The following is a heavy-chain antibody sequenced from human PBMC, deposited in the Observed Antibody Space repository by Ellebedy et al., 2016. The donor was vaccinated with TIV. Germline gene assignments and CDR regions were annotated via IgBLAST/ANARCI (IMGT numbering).Heavy chain of an antibody. V-gene: IGHV3-9*01. J-gene: IGHJ4*02. D-gene: IGHD4-17*01. CDR3: AKAGGDYITGADY. CDR1: GFTFTTYA. CDR2: ISWNSGSI. Sequence: SLKISCAASGFTFTTYAMHWVRQAPGKGLEWVSGISWNSGSIGYADSVKGRFTISRDNAKNSLYLQMNSLRAEDTALYYCAKAGGDYITGADYWGQGTLVTVSS.